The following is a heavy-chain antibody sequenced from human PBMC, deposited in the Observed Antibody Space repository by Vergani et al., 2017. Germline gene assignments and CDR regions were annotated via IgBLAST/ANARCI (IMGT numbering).Heavy chain of an antibody. J-gene: IGHJ5*02. D-gene: IGHD3-10*01. Sequence: QVQLVQSGSELKKPGASVKVSCKASGYTFTSYAMNWVRQAPGQGLEWMGWINTNTGNPTYAQGFTGRFVFSLDTAVSTAYRQISSLKAEDTAVYYCARDTAQPTLGFGESNNWFDPWGQGTLVTVSS. V-gene: IGHV7-4-1*02. CDR3: ARDTAQPTLGFGESNNWFDP. CDR2: INTNTGNP. CDR1: GYTFTSYA.